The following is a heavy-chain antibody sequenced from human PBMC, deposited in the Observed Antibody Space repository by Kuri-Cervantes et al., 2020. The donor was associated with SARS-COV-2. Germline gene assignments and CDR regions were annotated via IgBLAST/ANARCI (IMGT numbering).Heavy chain of an antibody. J-gene: IGHJ4*02. CDR1: GFPFDDYA. D-gene: IGHD4-23*01. CDR2: ISWNSGSI. Sequence: GGSLRLSCVVSGFPFDDYAMNWVRQVPGKGLEWVSGISWNSGSIGYGDSVKGRFTISRDNAKNSLYLQMNSLRAEDTALYYCAKAFYSGNRGGVDYWGQGTLVTVSS. V-gene: IGHV3-9*01. CDR3: AKAFYSGNRGGVDY.